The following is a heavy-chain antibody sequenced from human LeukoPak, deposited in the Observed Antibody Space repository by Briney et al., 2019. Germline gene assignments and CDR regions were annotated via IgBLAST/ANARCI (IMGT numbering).Heavy chain of an antibody. J-gene: IGHJ4*02. CDR2: INSDSKDK. Sequence: GGSLRLSCAASGFIFSSYAMNWVRQAPGKGLEWVSSINSDSKDKYYADSVKGRFTISRDNAKKSLYLQMNSLKDEDTAVYHCASQVRNCRGGRCSGYWGQGALVIVSS. CDR3: ASQVRNCRGGRCSGY. CDR1: GFIFSSYA. V-gene: IGHV3-21*01. D-gene: IGHD2-15*01.